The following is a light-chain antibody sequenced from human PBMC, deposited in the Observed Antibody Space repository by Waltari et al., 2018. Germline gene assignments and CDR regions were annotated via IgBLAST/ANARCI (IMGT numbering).Light chain of an antibody. CDR1: SPHTGKYY. Sequence: QSVLTQPPSVSAAPGQKVTISFSGNSPHTGKYYVSWYHQVPGATPKLLIFDNNQRPSGIPDRFSASKSGTSATLGITGLQIGDEADYYCATWDNSLREVVFGGGTKLTVL. CDR3: ATWDNSLREVV. V-gene: IGLV1-51*01. J-gene: IGLJ2*01. CDR2: DNN.